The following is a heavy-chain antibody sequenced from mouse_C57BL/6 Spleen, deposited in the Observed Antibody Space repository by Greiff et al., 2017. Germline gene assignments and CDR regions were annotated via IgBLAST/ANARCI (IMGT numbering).Heavy chain of an antibody. V-gene: IGHV2-2*01. J-gene: IGHJ1*03. D-gene: IGHD2-2*01. Sequence: QVQLKESGPGLVQPSQSLSITCTVSGFSLTSYGVHWVRQSPGKGLEWLGVIWSGGGTVYNAAFISSLSISTDNSKSQVFFKMNMLQADDTAIYYCARVCGSGYDWYFDVWCTGTTVTVSS. CDR3: ARVCGSGYDWYFDV. CDR1: GFSLTSYG. CDR2: IWSGGGT.